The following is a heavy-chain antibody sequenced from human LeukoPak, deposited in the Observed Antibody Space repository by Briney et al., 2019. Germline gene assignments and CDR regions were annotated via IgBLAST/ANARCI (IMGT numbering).Heavy chain of an antibody. CDR1: GGSISSYY. D-gene: IGHD3-22*01. CDR2: IYHSGST. CDR3: ARQHSSGYYYFDY. Sequence: PSETLSLTCTVSGGSISSYYWSWIRQPPGKGLEWIGYIYHSGSTNYNPSPKSRVTISVDTSKNQFSLKLSSVTAADTAVYYCARQHSSGYYYFDYWGQGTLVTVSS. V-gene: IGHV4-59*08. J-gene: IGHJ4*02.